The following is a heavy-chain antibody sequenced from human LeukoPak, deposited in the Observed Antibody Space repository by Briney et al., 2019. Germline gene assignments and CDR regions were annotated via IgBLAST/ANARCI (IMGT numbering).Heavy chain of an antibody. CDR3: ARSYSSGWYHDAFDI. D-gene: IGHD6-19*01. Sequence: PGGSLRLSCAASGFTFSSYDMHWVRQATGKGLEWVSAIGTAGDTYYPGSVKGRFTISRENAKNSLYLQMNSLRAGDTAVYCCARSYSSGWYHDAFDIWGQGTMVTVSS. J-gene: IGHJ3*02. V-gene: IGHV3-13*01. CDR1: GFTFSSYD. CDR2: IGTAGDT.